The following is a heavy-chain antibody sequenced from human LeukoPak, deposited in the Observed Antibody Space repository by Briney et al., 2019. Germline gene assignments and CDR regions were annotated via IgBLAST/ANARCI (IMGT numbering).Heavy chain of an antibody. Sequence: PSETLSLTCTVSGGSISSSSYYWGWIRQPPGKGLEWIGSIYYSGSTYYNPSLKSRVTMSVDTSKNQFSLQLSSVTAADTAVYYCAGEPRLGYCSSTSCPPDWGQGTLVTVSS. D-gene: IGHD2-2*01. CDR1: GGSISSSSYY. J-gene: IGHJ4*02. V-gene: IGHV4-39*07. CDR3: AGEPRLGYCSSTSCPPD. CDR2: IYYSGST.